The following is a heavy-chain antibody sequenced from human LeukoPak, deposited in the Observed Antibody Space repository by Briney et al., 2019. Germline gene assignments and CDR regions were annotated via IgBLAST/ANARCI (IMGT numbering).Heavy chain of an antibody. CDR1: GFTISGHW. V-gene: IGHV3-7*01. CDR2: INTDGSER. CDR3: ARGIHDNIF. D-gene: IGHD1-1*01. J-gene: IGHJ4*02. Sequence: PGGSLRLSSAASGFTISGHWMAWVRQAPGKGLEWVADINTDGSERYHVDSVRGRFTISRDNAKNSVYLQMNSLGVEAAAVYYCARGIHDNIFGGQGTQVTVSS.